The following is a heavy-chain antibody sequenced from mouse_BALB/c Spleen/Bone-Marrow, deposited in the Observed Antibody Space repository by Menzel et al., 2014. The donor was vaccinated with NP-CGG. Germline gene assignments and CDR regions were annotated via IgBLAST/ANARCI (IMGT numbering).Heavy chain of an antibody. J-gene: IGHJ1*01. CDR2: ISYDGSN. CDR1: GYSITSGYY. D-gene: IGHD2-4*01. Sequence: EVQLQESGPGLVKPSQSLSLTCSVTGYSITSGYYWNWIRQFPGNKLEWMSYISYDGSNNYNPSLKNRISITRDTSKNQFFLKLNSVTTEDTATYYCATIYYDYDGYFDVWGAGTTVTVSS. V-gene: IGHV3-6*02. CDR3: ATIYYDYDGYFDV.